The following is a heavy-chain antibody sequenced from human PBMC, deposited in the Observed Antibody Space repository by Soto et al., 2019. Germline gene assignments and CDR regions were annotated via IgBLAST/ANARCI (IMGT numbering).Heavy chain of an antibody. CDR1: GYTFTGYY. CDR2: INPNSGGT. Sequence: ASVKVSCKASGYTFTGYYMHWVRQAPGQGLEWMGWINPNSGGTNYAQKFQGRVTMTRDTSISTAYMELSRLRSDDTAVYYCARGLAGSTSSKLSYYYYGMDVWGQGTTATVSS. CDR3: ARGLAGSTSSKLSYYYYGMDV. D-gene: IGHD2-2*01. V-gene: IGHV1-2*02. J-gene: IGHJ6*02.